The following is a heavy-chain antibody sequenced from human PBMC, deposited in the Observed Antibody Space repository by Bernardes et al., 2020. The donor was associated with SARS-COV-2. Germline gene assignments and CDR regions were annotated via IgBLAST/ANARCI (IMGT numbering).Heavy chain of an antibody. Sequence: ASVKVSCKASGYTFTGYYMHWVRQAPGKGLEWMGWINPNSGDTTYAQKFQGWVTMTRDTSISTAYMELSRLRSDDTAVYYCARPLFRYGDYAGNAFDIWGQGTMVTVAA. CDR1: GYTFTGYY. J-gene: IGHJ3*02. V-gene: IGHV1-2*04. CDR2: INPNSGDT. D-gene: IGHD4-17*01. CDR3: ARPLFRYGDYAGNAFDI.